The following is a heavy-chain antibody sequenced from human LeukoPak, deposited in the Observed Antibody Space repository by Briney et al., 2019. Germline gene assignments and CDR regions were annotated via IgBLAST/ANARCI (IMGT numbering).Heavy chain of an antibody. CDR3: AKAYDILTGYCDY. J-gene: IGHJ4*02. D-gene: IGHD3-9*01. Sequence: SGISLNSCSIGYADSVKGRFTISRDNAKNSLYLQMNSLRAEDTALYYCAKAYDILTGYCDYWGQGTLVTVSS. V-gene: IGHV3-9*01. CDR2: ISLNSCSI.